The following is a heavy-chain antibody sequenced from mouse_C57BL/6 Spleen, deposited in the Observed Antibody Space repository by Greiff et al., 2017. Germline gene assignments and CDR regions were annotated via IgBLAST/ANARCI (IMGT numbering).Heavy chain of an antibody. CDR2: IYWDDDK. J-gene: IGHJ4*01. CDR3: ARRGGTTVYAMDY. Sequence: QVQLKESGPGILQSSQSLSLTCSFSGFSLSTSGMGVSWIRQPPGKGLEWLAHIYWDDDKRYNPFLKSRLTISKDTSRNQVFLKITSVDTADTATYYCARRGGTTVYAMDYWGQGTSVTVSS. D-gene: IGHD1-1*01. V-gene: IGHV8-12*01. CDR1: GFSLSTSGMG.